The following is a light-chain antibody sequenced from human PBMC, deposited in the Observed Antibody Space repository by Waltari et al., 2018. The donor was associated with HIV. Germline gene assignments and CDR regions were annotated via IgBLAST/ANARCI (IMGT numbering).Light chain of an antibody. CDR1: SSDVGGYNY. Sequence: QSALTQPASVSGSPGQSITISCTGTSSDVGGYNYVSWYQQHPGKAPKLMIYDFNYRPSGVSNRFSGSKSGNTASLTISGLQAEDEADYYCSSYTRSSTLVFGGGTKLTVL. J-gene: IGLJ2*01. CDR3: SSYTRSSTLV. CDR2: DFN. V-gene: IGLV2-14*03.